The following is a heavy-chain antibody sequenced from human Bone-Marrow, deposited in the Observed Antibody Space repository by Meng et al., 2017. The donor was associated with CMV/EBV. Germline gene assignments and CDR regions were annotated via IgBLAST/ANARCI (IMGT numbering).Heavy chain of an antibody. CDR1: GFTFSSYW. CDR2: IKQDGSEK. CDR3: ARARKTAPRIRFLEWSKVYYYYGMDV. Sequence: GESLKISCAASGFTFSSYWMSWVRQAPGKGLEWVANIKQDGSEKYHVDSVKGRFTISRDNAKNSLYLQMNSLRAEDTAVYYCARARKTAPRIRFLEWSKVYYYYGMDVWGQGTTVTVSS. J-gene: IGHJ6*02. V-gene: IGHV3-7*01. D-gene: IGHD3-3*01.